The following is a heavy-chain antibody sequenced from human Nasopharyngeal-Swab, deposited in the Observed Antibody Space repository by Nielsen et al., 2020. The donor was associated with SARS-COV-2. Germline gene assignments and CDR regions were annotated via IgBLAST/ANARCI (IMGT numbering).Heavy chain of an antibody. Sequence: WIRQPPGKGLEWVSAISGSGGSTYYADSVKGRFTISRGNSKNTLYLQMNSLRAEDTAVYYCAKMAGRGYSYGDFEGYFDYWGQGTLVTVSS. D-gene: IGHD5-18*01. CDR2: ISGSGGST. J-gene: IGHJ4*02. V-gene: IGHV3-23*01. CDR3: AKMAGRGYSYGDFEGYFDY.